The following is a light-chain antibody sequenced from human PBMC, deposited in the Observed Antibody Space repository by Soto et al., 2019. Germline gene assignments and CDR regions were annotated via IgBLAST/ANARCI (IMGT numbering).Light chain of an antibody. Sequence: IGLTQSPDTLSLSPGERATLSCRASQSVRAYLAWYQQKPGQAPRLLIYDASNRATGIPARFSGRGSGTDFTLTISSLEPEDFGVYYCQQRSSWPLTFGGGTKVDIK. CDR1: QSVRAY. CDR2: DAS. CDR3: QQRSSWPLT. J-gene: IGKJ4*01. V-gene: IGKV3-11*01.